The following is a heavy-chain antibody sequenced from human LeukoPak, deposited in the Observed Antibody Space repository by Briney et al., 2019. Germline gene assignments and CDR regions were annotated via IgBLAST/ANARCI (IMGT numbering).Heavy chain of an antibody. J-gene: IGHJ4*02. V-gene: IGHV3-21*01. CDR1: GFTFSSYS. CDR3: ARDLGTWELNPPGY. CDR2: ISSSSSYI. Sequence: PGGSLRLSCAASGFTFSSYSMNWVRQAPGKGLEWVSSISSSSSYIYYADSVKGRFPISRDNAKNSLYLQMNSLRAEDTAVYYCARDLGTWELNPPGYWGQGTLVTVSS. D-gene: IGHD1-26*01.